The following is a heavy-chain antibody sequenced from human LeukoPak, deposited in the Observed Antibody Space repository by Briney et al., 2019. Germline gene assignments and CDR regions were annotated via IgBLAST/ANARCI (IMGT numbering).Heavy chain of an antibody. CDR1: GFTFSSYG. Sequence: GRSLRLSCAASGFTFSSYGMHWVRQAPGKGLEWVAAISYDGSDKYYADSVKGRFTISRDNPKNTLYLQMNSLRAEDTAVYYCAKDNYYDNSAYPDYWGQGTLVTVSS. CDR2: ISYDGSDK. J-gene: IGHJ4*02. CDR3: AKDNYYDNSAYPDY. V-gene: IGHV3-30*18. D-gene: IGHD3-22*01.